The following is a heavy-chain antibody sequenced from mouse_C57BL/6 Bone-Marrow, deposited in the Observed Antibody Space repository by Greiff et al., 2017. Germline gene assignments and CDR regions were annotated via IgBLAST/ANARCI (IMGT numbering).Heavy chain of an antibody. CDR2: IDPANGNT. V-gene: IGHV14-3*01. CDR3: ASPITTVVATPLAY. CDR1: GFNIKNTY. J-gene: IGHJ3*01. D-gene: IGHD1-1*01. Sequence: EVKLMESVAGLVRPGASVKLSCTASGFNIKNTYMHWVHQTPEQGLEWIGRIDPANGNTNYAPKFQGKATITADTSSNTAYLQLSSLTSEDTAIYYCASPITTVVATPLAYWGQGTLVTVSA.